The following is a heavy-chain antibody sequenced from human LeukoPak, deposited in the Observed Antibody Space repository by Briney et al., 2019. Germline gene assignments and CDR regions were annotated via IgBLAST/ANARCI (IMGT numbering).Heavy chain of an antibody. CDR2: ISYDGSNK. Sequence: GRSLRLSCAASGFTFSSYAMHWVRQAPGKGLEWVAAISYDGSNKYYADSVKGRFTISRDNSKNTLYLQMNSLRAEDTAVYYCARPNNWNDVGGFYWGQGTLVTVFS. D-gene: IGHD1-20*01. CDR3: ARPNNWNDVGGFY. V-gene: IGHV3-30-3*01. CDR1: GFTFSSYA. J-gene: IGHJ4*02.